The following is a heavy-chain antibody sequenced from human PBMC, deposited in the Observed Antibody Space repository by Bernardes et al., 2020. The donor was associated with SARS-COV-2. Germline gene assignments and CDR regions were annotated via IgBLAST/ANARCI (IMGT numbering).Heavy chain of an antibody. J-gene: IGHJ3*02. V-gene: IGHV1-24*01. CDR3: TTSLSLTVVVYAFDI. CDR1: GYTLSDLS. Sequence: ASVKVSCKVSGYTLSDLSMHWVRQAPGEGLEWMGSFDPEDGEAVYAQKFLGRVTMTADTSTYTSYMGLSSLRSDDTAVYYCTTSLSLTVVVYAFDIWGQGTTFIVSS. CDR2: FDPEDGEA. D-gene: IGHD3-22*01.